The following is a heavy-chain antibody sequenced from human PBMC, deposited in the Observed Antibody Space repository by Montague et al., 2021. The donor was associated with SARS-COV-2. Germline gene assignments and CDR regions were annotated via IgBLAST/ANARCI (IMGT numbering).Heavy chain of an antibody. V-gene: IGHV3-23*01. J-gene: IGHJ2*01. CDR2: ISGSGGST. Sequence: SLRLSCAASGFTFSSYAMSWVRQAPGKGLEWVSAISGSGGSTYYADSVKGRFTISRDNSKNTLYLQMNSLRAEGTAVYYCAKGSGGTIFGVVITYWYFDLWGRGTLVTVSS. CDR1: GFTFSSYA. CDR3: AKGSGGTIFGVVITYWYFDL. D-gene: IGHD3-3*01.